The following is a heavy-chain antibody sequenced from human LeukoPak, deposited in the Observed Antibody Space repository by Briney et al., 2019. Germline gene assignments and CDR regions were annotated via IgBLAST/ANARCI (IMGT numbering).Heavy chain of an antibody. D-gene: IGHD3-10*01. CDR2: VSYDGSNK. Sequence: GGSLRLSCAASGFTFSNYGMHCVRQAPAKGLEWVGVVSYDGSNKYYPDSVKGRFTISRDNSKNTLYLQMNSLRAEDTAVYYCAKEGYYGSGSFPDYWGQGTLVTVSS. CDR1: GFTFSNYG. CDR3: AKEGYYGSGSFPDY. J-gene: IGHJ4*02. V-gene: IGHV3-30*18.